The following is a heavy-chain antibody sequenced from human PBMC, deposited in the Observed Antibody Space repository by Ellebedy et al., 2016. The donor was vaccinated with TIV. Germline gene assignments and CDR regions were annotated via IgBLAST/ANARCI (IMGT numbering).Heavy chain of an antibody. D-gene: IGHD5-24*01. CDR2: IYYRGRT. CDR1: GGSISNYY. CDR3: AGGSEMATIYEGGVYYYSGMDV. J-gene: IGHJ6*02. Sequence: MPGGSLRLSCTVSGGSISNYYWSWIRQPQGKGLEWIGYIYYRGRTNYNPSLKSRFTISADTSKKQFYLRLSSVTAADTAVYYCAGGSEMATIYEGGVYYYSGMDVWGQGTTVTVSS. V-gene: IGHV4-59*01.